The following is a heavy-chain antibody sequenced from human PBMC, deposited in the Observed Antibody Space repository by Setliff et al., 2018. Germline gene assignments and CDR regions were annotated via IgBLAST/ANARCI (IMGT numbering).Heavy chain of an antibody. CDR1: GGTFSIYT. Sequence: SVKVSCKASGGTFSIYTISWVRQAPGQGLEWMGRIIPIFGTANYAQKFQGRVTITADKSTSTAYMELSSLRSEDTAVYYCAISTIFGVVSPTPDAFDIWGQGTLVTVSS. V-gene: IGHV1-69*08. CDR3: AISTIFGVVSPTPDAFDI. J-gene: IGHJ3*02. D-gene: IGHD3-3*01. CDR2: IIPIFGTA.